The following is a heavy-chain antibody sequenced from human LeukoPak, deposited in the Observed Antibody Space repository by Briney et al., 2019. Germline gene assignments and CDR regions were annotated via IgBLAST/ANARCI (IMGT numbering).Heavy chain of an antibody. J-gene: IGHJ4*02. D-gene: IGHD3-10*01. CDR3: AREGDYYGSGSYDY. Sequence: SETLSLTCTVSGGSISSYYWSWIRQPARKGLEWIGRIYTSGSTNYNPSLKSRVTMSVDTSKNQFSLKLSSVTAADTAVYYCAREGDYYGSGSYDYWGQGTLVTVSS. CDR2: IYTSGST. V-gene: IGHV4-4*07. CDR1: GGSISSYY.